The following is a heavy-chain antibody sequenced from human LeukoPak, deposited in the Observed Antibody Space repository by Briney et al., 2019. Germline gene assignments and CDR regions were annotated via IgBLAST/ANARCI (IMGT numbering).Heavy chain of an antibody. J-gene: IGHJ6*02. V-gene: IGHV3-53*01. Sequence: PGGSLRLSCAASGFTVSSNYMSWVRQAPGKGLQWVSIIYSGGSTYYADSVKGRLTIFRDNSKNTLYLQMNSLRAEDTAVYYCARDLGASYYYSMDVWGQGATVTVSS. CDR2: IYSGGST. CDR1: GFTVSSNY. D-gene: IGHD4-17*01. CDR3: ARDLGASYYYSMDV.